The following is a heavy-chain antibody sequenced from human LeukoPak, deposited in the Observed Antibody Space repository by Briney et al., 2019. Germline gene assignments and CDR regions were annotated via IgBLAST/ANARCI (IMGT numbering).Heavy chain of an antibody. D-gene: IGHD3-10*01. CDR3: ARDQVTMVRGVIYYYGMDV. CDR2: LRGDGST. Sequence: GGSLRLSCVASGFTFSSYAMSWVRQAPARGLEWVASLRGDGSTFYADSVKGRFTISRDNSKNTLYLQMNSLRAEDTAVYYCARDQVTMVRGVIYYYGMDVWGQGTTVTVSS. V-gene: IGHV3-23*01. CDR1: GFTFSSYA. J-gene: IGHJ6*02.